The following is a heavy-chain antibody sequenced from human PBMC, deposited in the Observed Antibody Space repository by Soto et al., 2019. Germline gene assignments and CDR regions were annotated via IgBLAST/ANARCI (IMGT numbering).Heavy chain of an antibody. CDR3: ARTRSGWYSTHYYYGMDV. CDR2: ISAYNGNT. CDR1: GYTFTSYG. J-gene: IGHJ6*02. Sequence: ASVKVSCKASGYTFTSYGISWGRQAPEQGLEWMVWISAYNGNTNYAQKLQGRVTMTTDTSTSTAYMELRSLRSDDTAVYYCARTRSGWYSTHYYYGMDVWGQGTTVTV. V-gene: IGHV1-18*01. D-gene: IGHD6-19*01.